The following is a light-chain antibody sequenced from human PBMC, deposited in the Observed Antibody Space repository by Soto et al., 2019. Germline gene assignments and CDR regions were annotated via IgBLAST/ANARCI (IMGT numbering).Light chain of an antibody. Sequence: EIMLTQSPGTLSLSPGESATLSCRASQSVSSTNLAWYQQKPGQAPRLLIYGASSRATGIPDRFSGSGSGTDFTLTISRLEPEDFVVYYCQQYGSSPLLTFGGGTKVEIK. CDR1: QSVSSTN. V-gene: IGKV3-20*01. CDR2: GAS. CDR3: QQYGSSPLLT. J-gene: IGKJ4*01.